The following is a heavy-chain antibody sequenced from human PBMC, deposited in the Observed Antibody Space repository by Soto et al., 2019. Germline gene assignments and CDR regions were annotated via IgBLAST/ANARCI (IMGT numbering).Heavy chain of an antibody. CDR1: GFTFSSYG. V-gene: IGHV3-30*18. CDR2: ISYDGSNK. Sequence: PGGSLRLSCAASGFTFSSYGMHWVRQAPGKGLEWVAVISYDGSNKYYADNVKGRFTISRDNSKNTLYLQMNSLRAEDTAVYYNVKFREGGNIVVVPAAYYGMDVWGQGTTVTVSS. CDR3: VKFREGGNIVVVPAAYYGMDV. J-gene: IGHJ6*02. D-gene: IGHD2-2*01.